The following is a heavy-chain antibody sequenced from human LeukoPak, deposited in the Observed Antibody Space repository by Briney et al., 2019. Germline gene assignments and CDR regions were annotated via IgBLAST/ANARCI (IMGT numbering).Heavy chain of an antibody. CDR1: GGSISSGDYY. Sequence: SETLSLTCTVSGGSISSGDYYWSWIRQPPGKGLEWIGYIYDSGSTYYNPSLKSRVTISVDSSKNQFSLKLSSVTAADTAVYYCARCGWRCSLYGMDVWGQGTTVTVSS. V-gene: IGHV4-30-2*01. J-gene: IGHJ6*02. CDR3: ARCGWRCSLYGMDV. D-gene: IGHD2-15*01. CDR2: IYDSGST.